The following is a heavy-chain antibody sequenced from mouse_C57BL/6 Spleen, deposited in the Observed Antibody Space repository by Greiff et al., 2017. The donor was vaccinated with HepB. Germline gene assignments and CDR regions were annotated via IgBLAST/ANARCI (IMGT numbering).Heavy chain of an antibody. CDR2: IDPEDGET. Sequence: EVQLQQSGAELVKPGASVKLSCTASGFNIKDYYMHWVKQRTEQGLEWIGRIDPEDGETKYAPKFQGKATITAEPSSNTAYLQLSSLTSEDTAVYYCATAVVPDWYFDVWGTGTTVTVSS. CDR1: GFNIKDYY. CDR3: ATAVVPDWYFDV. V-gene: IGHV14-2*01. J-gene: IGHJ1*03. D-gene: IGHD1-1*01.